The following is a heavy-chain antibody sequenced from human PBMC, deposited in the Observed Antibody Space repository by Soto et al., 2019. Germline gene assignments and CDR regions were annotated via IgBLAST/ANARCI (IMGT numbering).Heavy chain of an antibody. V-gene: IGHV3-23*01. CDR3: AKVRSTTLFGVVTLFDY. D-gene: IGHD3-3*01. CDR2: ISGSGGTT. Sequence: PGGSLRLSCAASGFTFSSYAMSWVRQAPGKGLERVSTISGSGGTTYYADSVRGRFTISSDNSKNTLYLQMNSLRAKDTAVYYCAKVRSTTLFGVVTLFDYWGQGTMVTVSS. CDR1: GFTFSSYA. J-gene: IGHJ4*02.